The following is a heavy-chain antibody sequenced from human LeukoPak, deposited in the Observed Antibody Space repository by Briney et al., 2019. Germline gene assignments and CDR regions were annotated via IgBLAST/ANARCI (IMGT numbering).Heavy chain of an antibody. CDR2: ISDDGSGT. CDR3: ARRYCTSSGCSAFDS. J-gene: IGHJ4*02. V-gene: IGHV3-64*02. D-gene: IGHD2-8*01. Sequence: GGSLRLSCAASGFTFSTYAMHWVRQAPGKGLEYVSAISDDGSGTYYADSVKGRFTISRDNSRNTLYLQMGSLRFEDMAVYFCARRYCTSSGCSAFDSWGQGTLVTVSS. CDR1: GFTFSTYA.